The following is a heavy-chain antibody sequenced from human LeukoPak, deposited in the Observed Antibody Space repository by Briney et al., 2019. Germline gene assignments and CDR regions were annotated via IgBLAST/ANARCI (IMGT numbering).Heavy chain of an antibody. Sequence: GASVKVSCKASGYTFTGYYMHWVRQAPGQGLEWMGWINPNSGGTNYAQKFQGRVTMTRDTSISTAYMELSRLRSDDTAVYYCARDRRYCSGGSCPMGWFDPWGQGTLVTVSS. CDR3: ARDRRYCSGGSCPMGWFDP. CDR1: GYTFTGYY. V-gene: IGHV1-2*02. D-gene: IGHD2-15*01. CDR2: INPNSGGT. J-gene: IGHJ5*02.